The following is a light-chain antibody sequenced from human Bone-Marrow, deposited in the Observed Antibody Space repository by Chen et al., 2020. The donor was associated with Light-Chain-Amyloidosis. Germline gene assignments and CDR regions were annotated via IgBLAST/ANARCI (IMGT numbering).Light chain of an antibody. J-gene: IGLJ1*01. CDR3: SSYTITNTLV. Sequence: QSALTQPASVAGSPGHSTTISGTGTSSDVCGDNHVSWYQQHPDKAPKLRIYEVTNRPSWVPDRFSGSKSYNTASLTISGLQTEDEADYFCSSYTITNTLVFGSGTRVTVL. V-gene: IGLV2-14*01. CDR2: EVT. CDR1: SSDVCGDNH.